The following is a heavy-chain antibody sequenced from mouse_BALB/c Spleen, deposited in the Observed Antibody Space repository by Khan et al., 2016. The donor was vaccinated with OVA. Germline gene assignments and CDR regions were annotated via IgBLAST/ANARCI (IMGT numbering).Heavy chain of an antibody. D-gene: IGHD1-1*01. CDR3: ARLAYYYNSEGLAY. CDR1: GFTFSTYG. Sequence: EVMLVESGGDLVKPGGSLKLSCAASGFTFSTYGMSWVRQTPDMRLEWGATISSGGHYTYYPDSVKGRLTISRDNAKNTLYLHMSSLKSEDAAIYYCARLAYYYNSEGLAYWGQGTLVTVSA. CDR2: ISSGGHYT. J-gene: IGHJ3*01. V-gene: IGHV5-6*02.